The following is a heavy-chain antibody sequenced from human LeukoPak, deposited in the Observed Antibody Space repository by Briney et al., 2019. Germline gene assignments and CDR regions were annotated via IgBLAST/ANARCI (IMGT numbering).Heavy chain of an antibody. V-gene: IGHV3-20*01. Sequence: GGSLRLSCAASGFTFDDYGMSWVRQAPGKGLEWVSGINWNGGSTGYADSVKGRFTISRDNAKNSLYLQMNSLRAEDTALYHCARGPAPYCSSTSCYRIPYYYMDVWGKGTTVTVSS. CDR3: ARGPAPYCSSTSCYRIPYYYMDV. CDR2: INWNGGST. D-gene: IGHD2-2*02. J-gene: IGHJ6*03. CDR1: GFTFDDYG.